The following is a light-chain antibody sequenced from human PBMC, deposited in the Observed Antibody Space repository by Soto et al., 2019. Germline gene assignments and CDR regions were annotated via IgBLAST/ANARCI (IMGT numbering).Light chain of an antibody. CDR1: QDISSY. CDR3: QQLNSYPLT. Sequence: IQLTQSPSSLSAFVGDRVTITCRASQDISSYLAWYQQRPGKAPKLLIYAASTLQSGVPSRFSGSGFGTDFTLTSSSLQPEDFATYYCQQLNSYPLTFGGGTKVEIK. V-gene: IGKV1-9*01. CDR2: AAS. J-gene: IGKJ4*01.